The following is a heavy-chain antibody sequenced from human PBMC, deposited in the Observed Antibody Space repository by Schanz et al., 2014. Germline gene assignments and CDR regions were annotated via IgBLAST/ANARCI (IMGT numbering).Heavy chain of an antibody. Sequence: QVQLVQSGAEVKKPGASATVSCKASGYTFNNHGISWVRQAPGQGLEWMGWISAYNGHTTYAQKFQGRVTMTTDTSTSTAYMELRSLISDDTAVYYCVRDAGWAFGDYHGMDVWGQGTSVTDSS. CDR3: VRDAGWAFGDYHGMDV. J-gene: IGHJ6*02. CDR1: GYTFNNHG. CDR2: ISAYNGHT. V-gene: IGHV1-18*01. D-gene: IGHD3-10*01.